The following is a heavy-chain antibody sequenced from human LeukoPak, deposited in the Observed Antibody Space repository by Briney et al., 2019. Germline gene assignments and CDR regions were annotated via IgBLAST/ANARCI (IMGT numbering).Heavy chain of an antibody. Sequence: AASVKVSCKASGYTFTSYDINWVRQATGQGLEWMGWMNPNSGNTGYAQKFQGRVTMTRNTSISTAYMELSSLRSEDTAVYYCARGDDSSGPYNWFDPWGQGTLVTVSS. CDR1: GYTFTSYD. D-gene: IGHD3-22*01. V-gene: IGHV1-8*01. CDR3: ARGDDSSGPYNWFDP. CDR2: MNPNSGNT. J-gene: IGHJ5*02.